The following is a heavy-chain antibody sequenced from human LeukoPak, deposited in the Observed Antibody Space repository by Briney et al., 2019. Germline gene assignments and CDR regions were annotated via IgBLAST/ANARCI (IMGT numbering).Heavy chain of an antibody. CDR3: AKAVAVALDY. V-gene: IGHV3-23*01. CDR1: GFIFSDFD. J-gene: IGHJ4*02. CDR2: ISHSGRST. D-gene: IGHD6-19*01. Sequence: GGSLRLSCAASGFIFSDFDMSWVRQAPGKGLEWVSAISHSGRSTYYADSVKGRFTISRDNSKNTLCLEMNSLRADDTAVYYCAKAVAVALDYWGQGTLVTVSS.